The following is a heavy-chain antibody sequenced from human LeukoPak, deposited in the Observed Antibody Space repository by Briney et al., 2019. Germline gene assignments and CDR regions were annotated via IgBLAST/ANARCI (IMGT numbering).Heavy chain of an antibody. J-gene: IGHJ4*02. Sequence: GGSLRLSCAASGFTFSSYSMNWVRQAPGKGLEWVSSISSSSSYIYYADSVKGRFTISRDNAKNSLYLQINSLRAEDTAVYYCARDRRYSYPFFGYWDQGTLVTVSS. D-gene: IGHD5-18*01. V-gene: IGHV3-21*01. CDR1: GFTFSSYS. CDR3: ARDRRYSYPFFGY. CDR2: ISSSSSYI.